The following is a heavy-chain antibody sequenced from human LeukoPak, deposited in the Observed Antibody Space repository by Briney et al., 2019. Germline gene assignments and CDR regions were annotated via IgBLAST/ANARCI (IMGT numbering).Heavy chain of an antibody. J-gene: IGHJ4*02. Sequence: GSLRLSCTASGFTFGDYAMNWLRQAPGKGLEWVSYITGSSDSILYTDSVKGRFTISRDNSKNTLYLKMNSLRAEDTAVYYCAKDAWRFGDSLLYYSDYWGQGTLVTVSS. CDR2: ITGSSDSI. V-gene: IGHV3-23*01. CDR1: GFTFGDYA. CDR3: AKDAWRFGDSLLYYSDY. D-gene: IGHD3-10*01.